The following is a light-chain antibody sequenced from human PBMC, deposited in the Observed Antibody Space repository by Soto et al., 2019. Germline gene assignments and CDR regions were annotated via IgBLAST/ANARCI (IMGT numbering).Light chain of an antibody. V-gene: IGKV3-20*01. Sequence: EIVLTQSPGTLSLSPGQRATLSCRASQSVSSSFLAWYQQKPGQAPRLLIYGASGRATGIPDRFSGSGSGTDFTVTNSRLEPEYFAVYYCQQYGSSPFTVGPGTKVDIK. CDR3: QQYGSSPFT. CDR1: QSVSSSF. J-gene: IGKJ3*01. CDR2: GAS.